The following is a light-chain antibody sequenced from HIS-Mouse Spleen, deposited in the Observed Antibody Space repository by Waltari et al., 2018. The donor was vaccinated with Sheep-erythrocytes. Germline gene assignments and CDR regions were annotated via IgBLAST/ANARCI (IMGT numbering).Light chain of an antibody. CDR2: DAS. CDR1: QGISSC. J-gene: IGKJ5*01. CDR3: QQVNSFLYT. V-gene: IGKV1-12*01. Sequence: DIQLTQSPSSVSASVGDRVTITCRASQGISSCLAWYQQKPGKAPKLLIYDASSLQSGVPSRFSDSGSGTDFTLTISSLQPEDFATYYCQQVNSFLYTFGQGTRLEIK.